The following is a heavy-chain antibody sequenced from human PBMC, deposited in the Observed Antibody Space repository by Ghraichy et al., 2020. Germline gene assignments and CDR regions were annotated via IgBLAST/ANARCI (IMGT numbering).Heavy chain of an antibody. D-gene: IGHD1-26*01. J-gene: IGHJ6*02. Sequence: SVKVSCKASGYTFTNNYMHWVRQAPGQGLEWMGIINPSGSTSYAQKFQVRVSMTWDTSTGTVYLGLSSLRSEDTAVYYCARDIVGTTTELNYYYAMDVWGQGTTVTVSS. V-gene: IGHV1-46*01. CDR2: INPSGST. CDR1: GYTFTNNY. CDR3: ARDIVGTTTELNYYYAMDV.